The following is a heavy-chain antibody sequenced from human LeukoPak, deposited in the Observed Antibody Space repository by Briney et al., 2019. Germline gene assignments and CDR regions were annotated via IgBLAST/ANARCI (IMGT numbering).Heavy chain of an antibody. D-gene: IGHD6-13*01. Sequence: GGSLRLSCAASGFTFSSYGMHWVRQAPGKGLEWVAFIRYDGSNKYYADSVKGRFTISRDNSKNTLYLQTNSLRAEDTAVYYCANSGTSPYYFDYWGQGTLVTVSS. CDR2: IRYDGSNK. CDR1: GFTFSSYG. J-gene: IGHJ4*02. V-gene: IGHV3-30*02. CDR3: ANSGTSPYYFDY.